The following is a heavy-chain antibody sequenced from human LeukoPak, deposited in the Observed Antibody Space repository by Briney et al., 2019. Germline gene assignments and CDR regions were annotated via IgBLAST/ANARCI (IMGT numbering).Heavy chain of an antibody. CDR2: ISYDGSNK. J-gene: IGHJ5*01. CDR1: GFTFSDFG. Sequence: PGGSLRLSCAASGFTFSDFGMHWVRQAPGKGLEWLAVISYDGSNKYHADSVKGRFTVSRDNSRDTLFLQMNSLRTEDTAVYYCAKEGPRASGPILDSWGQGTPVTVSS. V-gene: IGHV3-30*18. D-gene: IGHD6-19*01. CDR3: AKEGPRASGPILDS.